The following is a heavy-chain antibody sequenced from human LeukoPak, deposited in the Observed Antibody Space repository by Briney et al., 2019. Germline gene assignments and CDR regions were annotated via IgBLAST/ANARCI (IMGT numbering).Heavy chain of an antibody. V-gene: IGHV4-61*05. CDR1: GGSISSSSYY. Sequence: SETLSLTCTVSGGSISSSSYYWGWIRQPPGKGLEWIGYIYYSGSTNYNPSLKSRVTISVDTSKNQFSLKLSSVTAADTAVYYCARLLGRVTAQVWFDPWGQGTLVTVSS. CDR3: ARLLGRVTAQVWFDP. D-gene: IGHD2-21*02. J-gene: IGHJ5*02. CDR2: IYYSGST.